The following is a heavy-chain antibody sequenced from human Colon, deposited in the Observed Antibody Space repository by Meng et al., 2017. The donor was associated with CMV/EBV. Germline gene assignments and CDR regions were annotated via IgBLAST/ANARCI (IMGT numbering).Heavy chain of an antibody. CDR2: ISGNGGST. V-gene: IGHV3-23*01. J-gene: IGHJ4*01. CDR1: GFTVSSYG. CDR3: AKHHTKYGSGRDYFD. Sequence: GESLKISCVASGFTVSSYGMSWVCQAPGKGLEWVSVISGNGGSTYYGGSVKDRFTISRDNSNNTLYLQMRSLRAEDTAVYYCAKHHTKYGSGRDYFD. D-gene: IGHD2-15*01.